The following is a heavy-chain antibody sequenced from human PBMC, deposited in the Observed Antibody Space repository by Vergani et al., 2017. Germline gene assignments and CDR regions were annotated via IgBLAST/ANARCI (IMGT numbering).Heavy chain of an antibody. CDR1: GGTFSSYV. V-gene: IGHV1-69*01. CDR2: IIPIFGTA. Sequence: QVQLVQSGAEVKKPGSSVKVSCKASGGTFSSYVISWVRQAPGQGLDWMGGIIPIFGTANYAQKFQGRVTITADESTSTAYMELSSLGSEDTAVYYCARGIRVRGVMEYYFDYWGQGTLVTVSS. CDR3: ARGIRVRGVMEYYFDY. J-gene: IGHJ4*02. D-gene: IGHD3-10*01.